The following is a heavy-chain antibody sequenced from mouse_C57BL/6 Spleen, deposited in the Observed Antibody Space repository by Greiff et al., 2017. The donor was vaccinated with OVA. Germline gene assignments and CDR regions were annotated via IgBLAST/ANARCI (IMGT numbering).Heavy chain of an antibody. CDR2: IWRGGST. CDR1: GFSLTSYG. V-gene: IGHV2-5*01. J-gene: IGHJ4*01. CDR3: AKKGVTTGGYAMDY. D-gene: IGHD2-2*01. Sequence: QVQLQQSGPGLVQPSQSLSITCTVSGFSLTSYGVHWVRQSPGKGLEWLGVIWRGGSTDYNAAFMSRLSITKDNSKSQVFFKMNSLQADDTAIYNSAKKGVTTGGYAMDYWGQGTSVNVSS.